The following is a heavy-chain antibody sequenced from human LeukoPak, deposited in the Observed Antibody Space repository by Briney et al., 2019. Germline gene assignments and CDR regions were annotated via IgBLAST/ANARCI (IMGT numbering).Heavy chain of an antibody. D-gene: IGHD6-19*01. J-gene: IGHJ6*03. CDR3: ARAFSPNSSGWYGGPDDYYYYYMDV. CDR2: IIPIFGTA. Sequence: SVKVSCKASGGTFSSYAISWVRQAPGQGPEWMGGIIPIFGTANYAQKFQGRVTITADKSTSTAYMELSSLRSEDTAVYYCARAFSPNSSGWYGGPDDYYYYYMDVWGKGTTVTVSS. V-gene: IGHV1-69*06. CDR1: GGTFSSYA.